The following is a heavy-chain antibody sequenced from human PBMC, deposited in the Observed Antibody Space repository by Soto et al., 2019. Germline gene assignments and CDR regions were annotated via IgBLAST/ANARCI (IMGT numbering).Heavy chain of an antibody. J-gene: IGHJ5*02. V-gene: IGHV4-38-2*01. CDR3: ARERQVGPSSGRFDP. CDR2: IRHDGNI. CDR1: GYSISSGFY. Sequence: SETLSLTCGVSGYSISSGFYWGWVRQPPGKGLEWIGSIRHDGNIYYSSSLKSRATISVDTSRNQFSLEVRSVTAADTAVYYCARERQVGPSSGRFDPWGQGTLVTVSS.